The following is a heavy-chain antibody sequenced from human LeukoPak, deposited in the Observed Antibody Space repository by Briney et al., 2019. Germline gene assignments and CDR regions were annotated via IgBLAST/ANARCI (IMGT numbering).Heavy chain of an antibody. D-gene: IGHD3-3*01. Sequence: GGSLRLSCAASGFTVSSNYMSWVRQAPGKGLEWVSVIYSGGSTYYADSVKGRFTISRDNSKNTLCLQMNSLRAEDTAVYYCARDRDYDFWRTAYWGQGTLVTVSS. V-gene: IGHV3-66*02. CDR3: ARDRDYDFWRTAY. J-gene: IGHJ4*02. CDR1: GFTVSSNY. CDR2: IYSGGST.